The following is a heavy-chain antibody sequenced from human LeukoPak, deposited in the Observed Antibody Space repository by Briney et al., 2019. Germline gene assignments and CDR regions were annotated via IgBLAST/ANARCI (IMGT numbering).Heavy chain of an antibody. J-gene: IGHJ3*02. V-gene: IGHV3-30*18. CDR3: AKRPREWLRLGGDAFDI. Sequence: GGSLRLSCAASGFTFSSYGMHWVRQAPGKGLEWVAVISYDGSNKYYADSVKGRFTISRDNSKNTLYLQMNSLRAEDTAVYYCAKRPREWLRLGGDAFDIWGQGTVVTVSS. D-gene: IGHD5-12*01. CDR1: GFTFSSYG. CDR2: ISYDGSNK.